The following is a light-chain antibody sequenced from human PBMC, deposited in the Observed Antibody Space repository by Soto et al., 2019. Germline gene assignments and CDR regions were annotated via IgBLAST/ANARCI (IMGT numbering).Light chain of an antibody. Sequence: EIVLTQSTGTLSLSPGERATLSCRASQSVSSSYLAWYQQKPGQAPRLLIYGASNRATGIPDRFSGSGSGTDFTLTISRLEPEDFAVYYCQQYGSSGTFGQGTKVAIK. J-gene: IGKJ1*01. CDR1: QSVSSSY. CDR3: QQYGSSGT. V-gene: IGKV3-20*01. CDR2: GAS.